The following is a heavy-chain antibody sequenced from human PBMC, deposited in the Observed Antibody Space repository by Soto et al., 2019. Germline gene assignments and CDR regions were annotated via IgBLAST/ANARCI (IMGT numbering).Heavy chain of an antibody. J-gene: IGHJ6*03. Sequence: QVQLVQSGAEVKKPGASVKVSCKASGYTFANYAIQWVRQAPGQRLEWMGWINAGNGNIEYSQRFQGRVNITRDTSATTVYMELSSLRSEDTAVYYCATHILTGYYYYFYMDVWGKGTTVTVSS. CDR2: INAGNGNI. V-gene: IGHV1-3*01. CDR1: GYTFANYA. D-gene: IGHD3-9*01. CDR3: ATHILTGYYYYFYMDV.